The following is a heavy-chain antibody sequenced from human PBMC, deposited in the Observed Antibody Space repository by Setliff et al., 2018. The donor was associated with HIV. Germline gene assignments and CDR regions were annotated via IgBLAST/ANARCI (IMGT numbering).Heavy chain of an antibody. CDR2: ISTTASHI. CDR3: ARAYNVYDYRFDSSGYDY. J-gene: IGHJ4*02. Sequence: PGGSLRLSCTASKFTFTNYELNWVRQAPGKGLEWISYISTTASHIYYADSVKGRFTISRDSAKNSLYLEMKSLRAEDTAVYYCARAYNVYDYRFDSSGYDYWGQGTLVTVSS. D-gene: IGHD3-22*01. V-gene: IGHV3-48*03. CDR1: KFTFTNYE.